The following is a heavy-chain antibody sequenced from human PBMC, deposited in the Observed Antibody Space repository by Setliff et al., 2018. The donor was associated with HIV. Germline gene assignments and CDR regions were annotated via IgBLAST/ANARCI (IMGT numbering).Heavy chain of an antibody. CDR3: ARLDCSSSSGFVDY. V-gene: IGHV4-61*02. J-gene: IGHJ4*02. CDR2: IYSNGRT. CDR1: GGSITSGSYY. Sequence: SETLSLTCTVSGGSITSGSYYWSWIRQPAGKGLEWIGRIYSNGRTTHNPSLKSRVTISRDASKNQFSLKLSSVTAADTAVYYCARLDCSSSSGFVDYWGQGTLVTVSS. D-gene: IGHD2-2*01.